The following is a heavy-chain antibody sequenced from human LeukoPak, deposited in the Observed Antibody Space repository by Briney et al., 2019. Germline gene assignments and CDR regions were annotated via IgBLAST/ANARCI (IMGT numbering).Heavy chain of an antibody. CDR3: ARGKLRYFDWLPLPDY. Sequence: PSETLSLTCTVSGGSISSYYWSWIRQPPGKGLEWIGYIYYSGSTNYNPSLKSRVTISVDTSKNQFSLKLSSVTAADTAVSYCARGKLRYFDWLPLPDYWGQGTLVTVSS. J-gene: IGHJ4*02. CDR1: GGSISSYY. D-gene: IGHD3-9*01. V-gene: IGHV4-59*01. CDR2: IYYSGST.